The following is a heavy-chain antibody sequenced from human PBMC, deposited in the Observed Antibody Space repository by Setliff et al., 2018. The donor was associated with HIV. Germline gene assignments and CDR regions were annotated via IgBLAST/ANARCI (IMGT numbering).Heavy chain of an antibody. CDR2: IYYSGST. Sequence: SETLSLTCTVSGGSISSYYWSWIRQPPGKGLEWIGYIYYSGSTNYNPSLKSRVTISVDTSKNQFSLKLSSVTAADTAVYYCARDGYNHSYYYYYGMDVWGQGTTVTVSS. CDR1: GGSISSYY. V-gene: IGHV4-59*01. D-gene: IGHD5-12*01. J-gene: IGHJ6*02. CDR3: ARDGYNHSYYYYYGMDV.